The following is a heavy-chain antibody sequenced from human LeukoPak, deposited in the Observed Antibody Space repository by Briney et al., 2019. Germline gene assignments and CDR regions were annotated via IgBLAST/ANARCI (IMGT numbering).Heavy chain of an antibody. D-gene: IGHD4-17*01. CDR2: IGASGRT. V-gene: IGHV4-4*07. CDR3: AREYGDFDY. CDR1: GGSISSYY. Sequence: SETLSLTCTVSGGSISSYYWSWIRQPAGKGLEWIGRIGASGRTNYNPSLKSRVTMSVDTSKKQFSLKVNSVTAADTAVYYCAREYGDFDYWGQGTLVTVSS. J-gene: IGHJ4*02.